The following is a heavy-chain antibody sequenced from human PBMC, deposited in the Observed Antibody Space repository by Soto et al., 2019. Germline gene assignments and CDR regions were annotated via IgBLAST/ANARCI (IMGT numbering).Heavy chain of an antibody. Sequence: GGSLRLSCTASGFTFGDYAMSWFRQAPGKGLEWVGFIRSKAYGGTTEYAASVKGRFTISRDDSKSIAYLQMNSLKTEDTAVYYCTRASVVPAALILRYWGQGTLVTVSS. V-gene: IGHV3-49*03. CDR1: GFTFGDYA. D-gene: IGHD2-2*01. CDR2: IRSKAYGGTT. CDR3: TRASVVPAALILRY. J-gene: IGHJ4*02.